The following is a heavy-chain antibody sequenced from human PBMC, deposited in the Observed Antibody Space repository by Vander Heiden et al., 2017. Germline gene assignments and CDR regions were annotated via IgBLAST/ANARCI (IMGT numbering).Heavy chain of an antibody. D-gene: IGHD3-16*01. Sequence: EVQVLESGGGLVQSGGSLRLSCVASGFTFSDFAMGWVRQAPGKGLEWVSGLSASGESIYYADSVRGRFTISRDNSKNTISLQMNSLRSEDTAVYYCAKDAFGQPKYYFDYWGLGTLVTVS. CDR2: LSASGESI. V-gene: IGHV3-23*01. CDR3: AKDAFGQPKYYFDY. CDR1: GFTFSDFA. J-gene: IGHJ4*01.